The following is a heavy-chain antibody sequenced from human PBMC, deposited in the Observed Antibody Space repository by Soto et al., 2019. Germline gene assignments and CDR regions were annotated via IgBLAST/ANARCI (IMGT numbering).Heavy chain of an antibody. CDR1: GFTFSKYG. CDR3: AKSRDAYNFYFYYGMDV. V-gene: IGHV3-30*18. D-gene: IGHD2-2*01. Sequence: QVQLVESGGGVVQAGRSLRLSCAASGFTFSKYGMHWVRQTPGKGLEWVALILYDGSNKYYADSVKGRFTISRDNSKNTLYLQVSSLRAEDTAVYYCAKSRDAYNFYFYYGMDVWGQGTTVTVSS. J-gene: IGHJ6*02. CDR2: ILYDGSNK.